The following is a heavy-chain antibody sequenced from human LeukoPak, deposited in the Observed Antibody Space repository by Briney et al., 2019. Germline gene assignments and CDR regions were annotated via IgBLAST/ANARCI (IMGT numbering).Heavy chain of an antibody. Sequence: PGGSLRLSCAGSGFTFSTYGMHWVRQAPGKGLEWVTLITYDGSNKYYADSVQGRFTVSRDNSKNTLYLQMNSLRPEDTAVYYCAKASKARIVGATSLDYWGQGTLVTVSS. J-gene: IGHJ4*02. CDR2: ITYDGSNK. D-gene: IGHD1-26*01. V-gene: IGHV3-30*18. CDR1: GFTFSTYG. CDR3: AKASKARIVGATSLDY.